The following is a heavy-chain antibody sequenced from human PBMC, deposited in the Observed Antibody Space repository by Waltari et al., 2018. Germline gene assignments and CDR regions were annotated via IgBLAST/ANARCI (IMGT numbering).Heavy chain of an antibody. CDR3: ATYIGASVGTAAFDV. Sequence: QLQLPESGLRLVKPSVTLSLICSVSGVSITINSHYWAWIRQSPGQGLGWIGTISYNGTLYIRPFLKSRVSVSRATSKNQVSLTLGSVTAADMAVYYCATYIGASVGTAAFDVWGQGTMVTVSS. J-gene: IGHJ3*01. CDR1: GVSITINSHY. D-gene: IGHD5-12*01. CDR2: ISYNGTL. V-gene: IGHV4-39*01.